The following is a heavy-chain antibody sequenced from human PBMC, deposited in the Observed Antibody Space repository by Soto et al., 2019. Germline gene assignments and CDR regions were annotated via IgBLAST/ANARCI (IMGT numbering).Heavy chain of an antibody. V-gene: IGHV2-5*02. CDR3: AHKGPEDWPLDY. CDR1: GFSLSTSGVG. Sequence: QITLKESGPPLVRPTQTLTLTCAFSGFSLSTSGVGVGWIRQPPGKALEWLAVIYWEDSKHYSPSLRSRLTITNDTSKNQVVLTMTNMDPMDTGTYYCAHKGPEDWPLDYWGQGTLVTVSS. CDR2: IYWEDSK. D-gene: IGHD3-9*01. J-gene: IGHJ4*02.